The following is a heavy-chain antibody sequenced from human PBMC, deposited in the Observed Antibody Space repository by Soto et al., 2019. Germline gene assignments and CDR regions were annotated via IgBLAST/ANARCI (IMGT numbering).Heavy chain of an antibody. D-gene: IGHD5-12*01. V-gene: IGHV1-69*01. J-gene: IGHJ4*02. CDR3: AIDREYGYNFLDY. Sequence: QVQLVQSGVEVKKTGSSVKVSCKAAGGTFSSYAISWVRQAHGQGLEWRGGIIPIFGTANYAQKFQGRVTITADESTSTAYMELSSLRSEDTAVYYCAIDREYGYNFLDYWVQGPQVTVSS. CDR1: GGTFSSYA. CDR2: IIPIFGTA.